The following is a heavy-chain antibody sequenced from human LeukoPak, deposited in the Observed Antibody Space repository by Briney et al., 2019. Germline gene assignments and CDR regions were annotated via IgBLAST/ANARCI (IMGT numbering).Heavy chain of an antibody. CDR2: ISYDGSNK. CDR3: ANAREYYYDSSGYYDY. D-gene: IGHD3-22*01. J-gene: IGHJ4*02. CDR1: GFTFSSYG. V-gene: IGHV3-30*18. Sequence: GGSLRLSCAASGFTFSSYGMHWVRQAPGKGLEWVAVISYDGSNKYYADSVKGRFTISRDNSKNTLYLQMNSLRAEDTAVYYCANAREYYYDSSGYYDYWGQGTLVTVSS.